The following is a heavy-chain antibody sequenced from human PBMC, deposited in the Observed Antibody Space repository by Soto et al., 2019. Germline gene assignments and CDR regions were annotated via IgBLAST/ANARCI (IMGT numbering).Heavy chain of an antibody. Sequence: EVQLLESGGGLVQPGGSLRLSCAASGFTFSSYAMNWVRQAPGKGLEWVSAISATGGSAYHADSVRGRFTISRDNSKDTLYLQLNSLRAEDTAVYYCAHSAGYSSSRLKGGFDYWGQGTLVTVSS. CDR2: ISATGGSA. V-gene: IGHV3-23*01. J-gene: IGHJ4*02. CDR3: AHSAGYSSSRLKGGFDY. D-gene: IGHD6-13*01. CDR1: GFTFSSYA.